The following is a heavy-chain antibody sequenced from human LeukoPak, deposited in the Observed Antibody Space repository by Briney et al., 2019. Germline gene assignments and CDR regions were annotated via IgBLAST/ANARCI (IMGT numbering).Heavy chain of an antibody. CDR2: ISYDGNNK. CDR3: AKLTTS. J-gene: IGHJ4*02. Sequence: PGGSLRLSCAASGFAFSSYGMHWVRQAPGKGLEWVAVISYDGNNKYYADSVKGRFTISRDNSKNTVYLQMNSLRAEDTAVYYCAKLTTSWGQGTLVTVSS. D-gene: IGHD4-11*01. V-gene: IGHV3-30*18. CDR1: GFAFSSYG.